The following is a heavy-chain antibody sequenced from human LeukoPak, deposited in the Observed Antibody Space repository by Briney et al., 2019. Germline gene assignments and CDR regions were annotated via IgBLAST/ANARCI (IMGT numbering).Heavy chain of an antibody. Sequence: SETLSLTCTVSGGSICSYYWSWIRQPPGKGLEWIGYIYYSGSTNYNPSLKSRVTISVDTSKNQFSLKLSSVTAADTAVYYCAREPIYGSGSYYRAFDIWGQGTMVTVSS. V-gene: IGHV4-59*13. CDR1: GGSICSYY. CDR3: AREPIYGSGSYYRAFDI. CDR2: IYYSGST. D-gene: IGHD3-10*01. J-gene: IGHJ3*02.